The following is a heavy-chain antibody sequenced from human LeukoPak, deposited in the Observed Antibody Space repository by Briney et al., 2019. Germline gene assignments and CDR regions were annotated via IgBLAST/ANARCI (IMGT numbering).Heavy chain of an antibody. V-gene: IGHV3-66*02. D-gene: IGHD1-26*01. J-gene: IGHJ4*02. CDR3: VKGGSYTNGYFDY. CDR2: FYRGDTT. Sequence: PGGSLRLSCAASGFSVSSSYMYWVRQAPGKGLEWVSFFYRGDTTYYAESVRGRFTISRDNSKNTLYLQMSSLRAEDTALYYCVKGGSYTNGYFDYWGQGTLVTVSS. CDR1: GFSVSSSY.